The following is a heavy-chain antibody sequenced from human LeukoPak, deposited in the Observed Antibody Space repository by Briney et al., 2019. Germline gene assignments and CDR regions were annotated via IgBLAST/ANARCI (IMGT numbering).Heavy chain of an antibody. CDR2: ISSDGGNK. D-gene: IGHD3-10*01. CDR1: GLSSSDYA. J-gene: IGHJ5*02. V-gene: IGHV3-30-3*01. CDR3: ARDRSITMVRGDSNWFDP. Sequence: PGGSLRLSCAAPGLSSSDYAMNWVHRAPGKGPEWVAVISSDGGNKFYADSVKGRFTVSRDNSKNTLYLQMDSLRAEDTAVYYCARDRSITMVRGDSNWFDPWGQGTLVTVSS.